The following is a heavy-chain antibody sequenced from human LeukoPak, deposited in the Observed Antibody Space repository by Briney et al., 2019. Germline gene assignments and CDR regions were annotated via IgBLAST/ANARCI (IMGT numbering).Heavy chain of an antibody. CDR3: ARDHGDSSGYSLY. D-gene: IGHD3-22*01. V-gene: IGHV1-46*01. CDR1: GYTFTIYY. CDR2: INPSGGST. J-gene: IGHJ4*02. Sequence: ASLKVSRKASGYTFTIYYMHWVRQAPGQGLEWMGIINPSGGSTSYAQKSQGRVTMTRDTSTSTVYMELSSLRSEDTAVYYCARDHGDSSGYSLYWGQGTLVTVSS.